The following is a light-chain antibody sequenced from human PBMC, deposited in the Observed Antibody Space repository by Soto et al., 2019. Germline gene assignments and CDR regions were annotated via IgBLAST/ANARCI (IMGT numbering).Light chain of an antibody. CDR1: QTISSW. CDR3: QHYNSYSEA. CDR2: KAP. V-gene: IGKV1-5*03. Sequence: DILITRSRSTLSGSVGDRGTITCRASQTISSWLAWYQQKPGKAPKLLIYKAPTLKSGVPSRFSGSGSGTEFTLTISSLQPDDFATYYCQHYNSYSEAFGQGTKVDI. J-gene: IGKJ1*01.